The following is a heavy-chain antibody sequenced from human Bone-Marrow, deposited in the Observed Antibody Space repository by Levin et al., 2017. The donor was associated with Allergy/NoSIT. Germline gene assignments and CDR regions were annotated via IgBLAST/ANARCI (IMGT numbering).Heavy chain of an antibody. CDR2: ISYDGSNK. D-gene: IGHD6-19*01. V-gene: IGHV3-30*03. CDR3: ALEGAVAGFDY. Sequence: SCAASGFTFSSYGMHWVRQAPGKGLEWVAVISYDGSNKYYADSVKGRFTISRDNSKNTLYLQMNSLRAEDTAVYYCALEGAVAGFDYWGQGTLVTVSS. CDR1: GFTFSSYG. J-gene: IGHJ4*02.